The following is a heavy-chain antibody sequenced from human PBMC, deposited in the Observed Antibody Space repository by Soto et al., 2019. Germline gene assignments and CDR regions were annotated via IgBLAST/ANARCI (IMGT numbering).Heavy chain of an antibody. V-gene: IGHV5-51*01. Sequence: GESLKISCKGSGYSFSIYWIGWVRQMPGKGLEWMGIIYPSDSDTRYSPSFQGQVTMSADKSISTAYLQWSSLEASDTAMYYCARQRTYSAKPTAPDYWGQGTLVTVSS. CDR2: IYPSDSDT. J-gene: IGHJ4*02. D-gene: IGHD5-18*01. CDR1: GYSFSIYW. CDR3: ARQRTYSAKPTAPDY.